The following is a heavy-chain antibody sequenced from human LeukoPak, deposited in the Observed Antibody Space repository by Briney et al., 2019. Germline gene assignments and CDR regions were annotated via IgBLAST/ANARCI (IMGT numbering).Heavy chain of an antibody. V-gene: IGHV3-23*01. CDR1: GFTFSSYA. D-gene: IGHD6-13*01. Sequence: PGGSLRLSCTASGFTFSSYAMSWVRQAPGKGLEWVSGISSSGGNTYHADSVEGRFTISRDNSKNTLYLQMNSLRAEDTAVYYCAKAIAAAGFDYWGQGTLVTVSS. J-gene: IGHJ4*02. CDR2: ISSSGGNT. CDR3: AKAIAAAGFDY.